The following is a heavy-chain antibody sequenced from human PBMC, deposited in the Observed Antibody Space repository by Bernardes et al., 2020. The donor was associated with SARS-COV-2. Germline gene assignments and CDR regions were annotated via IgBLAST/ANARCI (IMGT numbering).Heavy chain of an antibody. Sequence: GGSLRLSCAASGFTFSSYAIHWVRQAPGKGLEYVSAISSNGGSTYYANSVKGRFTISRDNSKNTLYLQMGSLRAEDMAVYYCAREKTYYYDSSGYLAKDDAFDIWGQGTMVTVAS. V-gene: IGHV3-64*01. CDR3: AREKTYYYDSSGYLAKDDAFDI. CDR2: ISSNGGST. CDR1: GFTFSSYA. J-gene: IGHJ3*02. D-gene: IGHD3-22*01.